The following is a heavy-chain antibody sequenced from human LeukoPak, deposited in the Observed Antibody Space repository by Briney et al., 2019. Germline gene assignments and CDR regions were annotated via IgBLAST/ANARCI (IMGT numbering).Heavy chain of an antibody. CDR1: GFTFSSYG. CDR2: ILSDGSKE. CDR3: AKGGVVPYYYDSSGLDY. V-gene: IGHV3-33*06. D-gene: IGHD3-22*01. J-gene: IGHJ4*02. Sequence: GGSLRLSCAASGFTFSSYGMHWVRQAPGKGLEWVAVILSDGSKEFYTDSVKGRFTISRDNSKNTLYLQMNSLRAEDTAVYYCAKGGVVPYYYDSSGLDYWGQGTLVTVSS.